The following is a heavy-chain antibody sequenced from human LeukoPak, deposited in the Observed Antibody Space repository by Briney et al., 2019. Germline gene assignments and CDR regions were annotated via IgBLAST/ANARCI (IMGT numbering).Heavy chain of an antibody. CDR3: ARAGYSYGLRRFDY. V-gene: IGHV4-39*07. CDR2: IYYSGST. D-gene: IGHD5-18*01. J-gene: IGHJ4*02. Sequence: WVRQPPGKGLEWIGSIYYSGSTYYNPFLKSRVTISVDTSKNQFSLKLSSVTAADTAVYYCARAGYSYGLRRFDYWGQGTLVTVSS.